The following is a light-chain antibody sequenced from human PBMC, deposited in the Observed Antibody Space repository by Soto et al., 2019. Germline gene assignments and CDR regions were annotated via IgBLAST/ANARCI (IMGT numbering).Light chain of an antibody. J-gene: IGLJ3*02. Sequence: QSALTQPPSASGSPGQSVTISCTGTSSDVGGYNYVSWYQQHPGKAPKLMIYEVSKRPSGVPDRFSGSKSGNTASLAVSGLRSEDEAVYYCAAWDDSLRAWVFGGGTQLTVL. CDR1: SSDVGGYNY. V-gene: IGLV2-8*01. CDR3: AAWDDSLRAWV. CDR2: EVS.